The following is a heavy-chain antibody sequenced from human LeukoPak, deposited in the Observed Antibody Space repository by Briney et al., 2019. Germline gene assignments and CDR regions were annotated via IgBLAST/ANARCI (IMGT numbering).Heavy chain of an antibody. Sequence: GGSLRLSCAASGFTFSDYYMSWIRQAPGKGLEWVAFIRYDGSNKYYADSVKGRFTISRDNSKNTLYLQMNSLRAEDTAVYYCAKDVEMATITGNDAFDIWGQGTMVTVSS. V-gene: IGHV3-30*02. CDR3: AKDVEMATITGNDAFDI. J-gene: IGHJ3*02. CDR2: IRYDGSNK. CDR1: GFTFSDYY. D-gene: IGHD5-24*01.